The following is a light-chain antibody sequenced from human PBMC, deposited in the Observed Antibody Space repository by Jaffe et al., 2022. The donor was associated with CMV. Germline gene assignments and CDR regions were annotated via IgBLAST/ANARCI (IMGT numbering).Light chain of an antibody. Sequence: QSVLTQPPSASGTPGQRVTISCSGTSSNIGTKTVNWYQQLPGTAPNLLIYSTNQRPSGVPGRFSGSRSGTSASLVISGLQSDDEADYYCASWDDSLNGWVFGGGTKLTVL. CDR1: SSNIGTKT. J-gene: IGLJ3*02. CDR2: STN. V-gene: IGLV1-44*01. CDR3: ASWDDSLNGWV.